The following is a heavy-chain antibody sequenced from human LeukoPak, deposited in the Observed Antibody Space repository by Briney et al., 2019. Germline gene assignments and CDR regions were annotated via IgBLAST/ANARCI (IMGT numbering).Heavy chain of an antibody. J-gene: IGHJ4*02. CDR2: INHSGST. V-gene: IGHV4-34*01. CDR3: ARVTGYCSGGSCYHRFDY. CDR1: GGSFSGYY. Sequence: SETLSLTCAVYGGSFSGYYWSCIRQPPGKGLEWIGEINHSGSTNYNPSLKSRVTISVDTSKNQFSLKLSSVTAADTAVYYCARVTGYCSGGSCYHRFDYWGQGTLVTVSS. D-gene: IGHD2-15*01.